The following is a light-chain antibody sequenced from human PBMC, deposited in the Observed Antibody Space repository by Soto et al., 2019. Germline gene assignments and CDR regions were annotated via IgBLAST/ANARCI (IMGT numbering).Light chain of an antibody. CDR2: DVT. CDR1: SSDVGGFEY. CDR3: GSITRSSTSV. Sequence: QSALSQPASVSGSPGQSITISCTGTSSDVGGFEYVSWYQHQPGKAPKLIIYDVTKRPSGVSNRFSGSKSGNTASLTISGIQAEDEGDYYCGSITRSSTSVFGTGTKPDRP. J-gene: IGLJ1*01. V-gene: IGLV2-14*01.